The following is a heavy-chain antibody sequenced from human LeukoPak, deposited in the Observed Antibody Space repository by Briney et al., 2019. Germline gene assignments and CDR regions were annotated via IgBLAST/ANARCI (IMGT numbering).Heavy chain of an antibody. V-gene: IGHV4-34*01. CDR2: INHSGST. D-gene: IGHD6-19*01. CDR3: ARGLRIAVAGLDY. Sequence: PSETLSLTCAVYGGSFSGYYWSWIRQRPGKGLEWIGEINHSGSTNYNPSLKSRVTISVDTSKNQFSLKLSSVTAADTAVYYCARGLRIAVAGLDYWGQGTLVTVSS. J-gene: IGHJ4*02. CDR1: GGSFSGYY.